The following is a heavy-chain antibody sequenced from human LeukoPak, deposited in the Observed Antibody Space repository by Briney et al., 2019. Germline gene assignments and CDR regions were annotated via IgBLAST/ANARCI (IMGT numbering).Heavy chain of an antibody. Sequence: ASVKVSCKASGYTFTGYYMRWVRQAPGQGLEWMGWINPNSGGTYSAQKFQGRVTMTRDTSISTAYMELSRLRSDDTAVYYCARDRYCSGGICYFTDDYWGQGTLVTVSS. V-gene: IGHV1-2*02. J-gene: IGHJ4*02. CDR1: GYTFTGYY. CDR2: INPNSGGT. D-gene: IGHD2-15*01. CDR3: ARDRYCSGGICYFTDDY.